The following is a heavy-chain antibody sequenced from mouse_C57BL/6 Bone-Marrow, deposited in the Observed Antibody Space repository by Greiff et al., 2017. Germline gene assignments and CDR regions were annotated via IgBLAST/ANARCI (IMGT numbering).Heavy chain of an antibody. J-gene: IGHJ3*01. CDR1: GFTFSSYG. Sequence: EVQVVESGGDLVKPGGSLKLSCAASGFTFSSYGMSWVRQTPDKRLEWVATISSGGGYTYYPDSVKGRFTISRDNAKNTLYLQMSSLKSEDTAMYYCARQDPWFAYWGQGTLVTVSA. CDR2: ISSGGGYT. V-gene: IGHV5-6*01. CDR3: ARQDPWFAY.